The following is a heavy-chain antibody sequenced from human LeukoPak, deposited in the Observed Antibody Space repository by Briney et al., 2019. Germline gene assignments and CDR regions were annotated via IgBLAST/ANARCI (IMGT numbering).Heavy chain of an antibody. CDR3: AKDLSPGTYDY. CDR1: GFTFSDYY. Sequence: PGGSLRLSCAASGFTFSDYYVSWIRQAPGKGLEWVSAISGSGGSTYYADSVKGRFTISRDNSKNTLYLQMNSLRAEDTAVYYCAKDLSPGTYDYWGQGTLVTVSS. CDR2: ISGSGGST. D-gene: IGHD1-1*01. V-gene: IGHV3-23*01. J-gene: IGHJ4*02.